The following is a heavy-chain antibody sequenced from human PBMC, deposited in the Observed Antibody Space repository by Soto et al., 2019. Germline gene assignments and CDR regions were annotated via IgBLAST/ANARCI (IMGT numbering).Heavy chain of an antibody. D-gene: IGHD3-16*02. J-gene: IGHJ3*02. V-gene: IGHV5-10-1*03. CDR1: GYSFTSYW. CDR3: ARHNYDYVWGRYRPGRAFDI. Sequence: EVQLVQSGAEVKKPGESLRISCKGSGYSFTSYWISWLRQMPGKGLEWLGRIDPSDSYTNYSPSFQGHGTISADKSISTAYLQWSSLKASDTAMYYCARHNYDYVWGRYRPGRAFDIWGQGTMVTVSS. CDR2: IDPSDSYT.